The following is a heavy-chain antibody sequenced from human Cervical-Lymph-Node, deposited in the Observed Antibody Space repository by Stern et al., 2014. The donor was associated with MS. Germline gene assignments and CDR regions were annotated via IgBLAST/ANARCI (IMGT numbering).Heavy chain of an antibody. CDR3: ARRGRFGELPFY. CDR2: IYPGESET. D-gene: IGHD3-10*01. Sequence: MQLVQSGAEVQKPGESLKISCTGSGYSFTSYWIGWVRQMPGKGLGWMGIIYPGESETRYSPSLQGQVTISADKSISTVYLQWSSLKASDTALYYCARRGRFGELPFYWGQGTLVTVSS. V-gene: IGHV5-51*01. J-gene: IGHJ4*02. CDR1: GYSFTSYW.